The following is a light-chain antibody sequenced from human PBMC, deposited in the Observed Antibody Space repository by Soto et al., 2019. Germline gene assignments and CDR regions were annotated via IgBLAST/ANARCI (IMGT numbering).Light chain of an antibody. V-gene: IGKV3-20*01. CDR3: QQYGNSPRYT. CDR1: QTVSNNY. Sequence: EIVLTQSPGTLSLSPGERATLSCRASQTVSNNYLAWYQQKFGQAPRLLIYGASSRATGIPDRFSGSGSRTDFTLTISRLEPEDFAVYYCQQYGNSPRYTFGQGTKLEMK. CDR2: GAS. J-gene: IGKJ2*01.